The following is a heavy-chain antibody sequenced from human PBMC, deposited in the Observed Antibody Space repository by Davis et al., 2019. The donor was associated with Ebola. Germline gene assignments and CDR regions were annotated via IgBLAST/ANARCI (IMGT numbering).Heavy chain of an antibody. CDR1: GFTFSSYA. CDR2: ISYDGSNK. Sequence: GGSLRLSCAASGFTFSSYAMHWVRQAPGKGLEWVAVISYDGSNKYYADSVKGRFTISRDNSKSIVSLQMNNLRVDDTAIYYCADPLSSVWGQGTTVTVS. J-gene: IGHJ6*02. V-gene: IGHV3-30*14. CDR3: ADPLSSV.